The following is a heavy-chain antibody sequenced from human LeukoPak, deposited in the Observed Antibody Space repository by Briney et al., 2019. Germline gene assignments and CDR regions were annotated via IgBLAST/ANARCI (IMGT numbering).Heavy chain of an antibody. Sequence: GGSLRLSCTASGFTFGDYAMSWFRQAPGKGLEWISYINGGGSAFYFADSVKGRFTISRDNAKNLLFLQMNGLRAEDTALYYCARGRSITLLRGVAMSDGFDIWGQGAMVAVSS. J-gene: IGHJ3*02. D-gene: IGHD3-10*01. CDR2: INGGGSAF. CDR3: ARGRSITLLRGVAMSDGFDI. CDR1: GFTFGDYA. V-gene: IGHV3-48*03.